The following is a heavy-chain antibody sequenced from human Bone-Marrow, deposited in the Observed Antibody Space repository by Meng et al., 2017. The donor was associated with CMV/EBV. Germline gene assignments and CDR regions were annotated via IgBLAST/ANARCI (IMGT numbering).Heavy chain of an antibody. CDR3: ARGWDYWYFDL. Sequence: GGSLRLSCAASGFSSSSYDMSWVRQAPGRGLEYVSAIGSDGSSTSYADSVKGRFTISRDNSKNTLFLQMGSLRAEDMAVYYCARGWDYWYFDLWGRGTLVTVSS. V-gene: IGHV3-64*02. J-gene: IGHJ2*01. D-gene: IGHD1-26*01. CDR1: GFSSSSYD. CDR2: IGSDGSST.